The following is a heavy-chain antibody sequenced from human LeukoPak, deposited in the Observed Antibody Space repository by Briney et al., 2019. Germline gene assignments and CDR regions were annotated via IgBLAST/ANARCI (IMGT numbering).Heavy chain of an antibody. J-gene: IGHJ3*02. D-gene: IGHD3-10*01. CDR3: ARLGGSGSYYKSSGAFDI. CDR2: IYYSGST. Sequence: SETLSLTCTVSGVSISSYYWSWIRQPPGKGLEWIGYIYYSGSTNYNPSLKSRVTISVDTSKNQFSLKLSSVTAADTAVYYCARLGGSGSYYKSSGAFDIWGQGTMVTVSS. V-gene: IGHV4-59*08. CDR1: GVSISSYY.